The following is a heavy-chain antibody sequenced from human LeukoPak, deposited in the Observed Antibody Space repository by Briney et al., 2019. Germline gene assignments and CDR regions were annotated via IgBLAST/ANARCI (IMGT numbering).Heavy chain of an antibody. Sequence: PGRSLRLSCAASGFTFSSYGMHWVRQAPGKGLEWVAVISYDGSNKYYADSVKGRFTISRDNAKSSLYLQMNSLRAEDTAVYYCASFVVVPEYWGQGTLVTVSS. J-gene: IGHJ4*02. D-gene: IGHD2-2*01. CDR1: GFTFSSYG. V-gene: IGHV3-30*03. CDR3: ASFVVVPEY. CDR2: ISYDGSNK.